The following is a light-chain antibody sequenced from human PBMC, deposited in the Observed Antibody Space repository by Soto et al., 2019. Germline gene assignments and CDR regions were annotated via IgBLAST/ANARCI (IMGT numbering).Light chain of an antibody. Sequence: QSVLTQPPSVSGSPGQRVTISCTGSRSNIGGGYDVHWYQLSPGAAPKLLIYTNNNRPSGVPDRFSGSKSGTSASLTITGLQAEDEADYYCQSFDSRLSISVFGGGTQLTVL. CDR1: RSNIGGGYD. CDR2: TNN. CDR3: QSFDSRLSISV. V-gene: IGLV1-40*01. J-gene: IGLJ2*01.